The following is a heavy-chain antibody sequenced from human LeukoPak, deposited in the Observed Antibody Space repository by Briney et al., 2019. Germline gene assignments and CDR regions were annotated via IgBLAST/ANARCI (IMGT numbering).Heavy chain of an antibody. CDR1: GYTLTELS. CDR3: ATARVGATQSWFDP. CDR2: FDPEDGET. Sequence: GASVTVSCTVSGYTLTELSMHWVGQAPGKGLEWMGGFDPEDGETIYAQKFQGRVTRTEDTSTDTAYMELSILRSEDTAVYFCATARVGATQSWFDPWGQGTLVTVSS. D-gene: IGHD1-26*01. J-gene: IGHJ5*02. V-gene: IGHV1-24*01.